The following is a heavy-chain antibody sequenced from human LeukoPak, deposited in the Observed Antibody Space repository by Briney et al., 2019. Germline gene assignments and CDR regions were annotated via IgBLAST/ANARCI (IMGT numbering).Heavy chain of an antibody. CDR1: EFSFSNYD. V-gene: IGHV3-23*01. CDR3: AKDHPTSIAAAGTYDY. J-gene: IGHJ4*02. D-gene: IGHD6-13*01. Sequence: GGSLRLSCAASEFSFSNYDMSWVRQAPGKGLEWVSSITASGGTTYNADSVKGRFTISRDNSKNTLYLQMNSLRAEDTAVYYCAKDHPTSIAAAGTYDYWGQGTLVTVSS. CDR2: ITASGGTT.